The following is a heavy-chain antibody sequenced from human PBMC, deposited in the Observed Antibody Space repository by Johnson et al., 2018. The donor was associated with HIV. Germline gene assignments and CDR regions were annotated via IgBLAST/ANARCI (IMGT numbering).Heavy chain of an antibody. D-gene: IGHD4-23*01. Sequence: QVQLVESGGGVVQPGRSLRLSCAASGFTFSSYGMHWVRQAPGKGLEWVAVISYDGSNKYYADSVKGRFTISRDNSKNSLYLQMNSLRAEDTALYYCAKDMSRVGAFDIWGQGTMVTVSS. V-gene: IGHV3-30*18. CDR3: AKDMSRVGAFDI. J-gene: IGHJ3*02. CDR2: ISYDGSNK. CDR1: GFTFSSYG.